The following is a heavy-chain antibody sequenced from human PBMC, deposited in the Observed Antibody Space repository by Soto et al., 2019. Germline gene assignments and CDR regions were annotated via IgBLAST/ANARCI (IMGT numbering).Heavy chain of an antibody. Sequence: QVQLVESGGGVVQPGRSLRLSCAASGFTFSSYGMHWVRQAPGKGLEWVAVIWYDRSNKYYADSVKGRFTISRDNSKNTLYLQMNSLRAEDTAVYYCARDPATVTTGDYWGQGTLVTVSS. CDR2: IWYDRSNK. CDR3: ARDPATVTTGDY. D-gene: IGHD4-17*01. J-gene: IGHJ4*02. V-gene: IGHV3-33*01. CDR1: GFTFSSYG.